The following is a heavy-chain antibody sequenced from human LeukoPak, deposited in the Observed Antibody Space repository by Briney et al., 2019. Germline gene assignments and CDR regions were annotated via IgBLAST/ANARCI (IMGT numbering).Heavy chain of an antibody. V-gene: IGHV3-23*01. CDR2: ISGSGGST. J-gene: IGHJ4*02. CDR3: AREGYRGWYDY. CDR1: GFTFSSYA. D-gene: IGHD6-19*01. Sequence: GGSLRLSCAASGFTFSSYAMSWVRQAPGKGLEWVSAISGSGGSTYYADSVKGRFTISRDNAKNSLYLQMNSLRAEDTAVYYCAREGYRGWYDYWGQGTLVTVSS.